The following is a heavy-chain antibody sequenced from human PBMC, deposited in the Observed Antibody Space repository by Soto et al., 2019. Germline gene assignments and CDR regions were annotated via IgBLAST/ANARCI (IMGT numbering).Heavy chain of an antibody. J-gene: IGHJ6*02. V-gene: IGHV1-69*06. Sequence: QVQLVQSGAEVKKPGSSVKVSCKASGGTFSSYAISWVRQAPGQGLEWMGGIIPIFGTANYAQKFQGRVTITADKSTSTAYMERSSRRSEDTAVYYCARDPGIAAAGTGGDYYYYGMDVWGQGTTVTVSS. CDR1: GGTFSSYA. CDR2: IIPIFGTA. D-gene: IGHD6-13*01. CDR3: ARDPGIAAAGTGGDYYYYGMDV.